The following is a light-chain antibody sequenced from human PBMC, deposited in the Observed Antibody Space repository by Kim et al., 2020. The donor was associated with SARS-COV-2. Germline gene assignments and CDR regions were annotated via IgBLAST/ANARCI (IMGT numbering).Light chain of an antibody. V-gene: IGKV3-11*01. CDR3: QQRSNWPLRT. J-gene: IGKJ1*01. CDR1: QSVSSY. Sequence: EIVLTQSPATLSLSPGDRATLSCRASQSVSSYLAWYQQKPGQAPRLLIYDASNRATGIPARFSGSGSGTDFTLTISSLEPEDFAVYYCQQRSNWPLRTFGQGTKVDIK. CDR2: DAS.